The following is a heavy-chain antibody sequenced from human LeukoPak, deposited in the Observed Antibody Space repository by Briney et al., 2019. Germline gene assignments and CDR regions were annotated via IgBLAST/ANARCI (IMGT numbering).Heavy chain of an antibody. V-gene: IGHV1-46*01. Sequence: ASVKVSCKASGYTFTSYYMHWVRQAPGQGLEWMGIINPSGGSTSYAQKFQGRVTITRDTSTSTVYMELSSLRSEDTAVYYCARDPGRGWLQKRVYAFDIWGQGTMVTVSS. CDR1: GYTFTSYY. D-gene: IGHD5-24*01. CDR2: INPSGGST. CDR3: ARDPGRGWLQKRVYAFDI. J-gene: IGHJ3*02.